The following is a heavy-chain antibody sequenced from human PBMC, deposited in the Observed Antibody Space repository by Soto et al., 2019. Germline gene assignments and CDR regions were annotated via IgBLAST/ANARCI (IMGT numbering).Heavy chain of an antibody. Sequence: ASVKVSCKASGNTFTSYDINWVRQATGHGLEWMGWINPNSGNSGYAQKFQGRVTMTRDTAIRTAYMEVSRLRSDDTAVYYCARGRASGSYYHFDYWGQGTLVTVSS. V-gene: IGHV1-8*01. CDR2: INPNSGNS. D-gene: IGHD3-10*01. J-gene: IGHJ4*02. CDR1: GNTFTSYD. CDR3: ARGRASGSYYHFDY.